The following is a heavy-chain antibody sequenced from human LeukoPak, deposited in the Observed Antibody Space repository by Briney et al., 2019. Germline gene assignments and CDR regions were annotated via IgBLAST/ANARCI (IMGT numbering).Heavy chain of an antibody. D-gene: IGHD4-17*01. V-gene: IGHV3-66*01. CDR1: GFTVSSNY. CDR3: ARGNSTVWYFDY. Sequence: GGSQRLSCAASGFTVSSNYMSWVRQAPGKGLEWVSVIYSGGSTYYPDSMKGRFTISRDNSKNTLYLQMNSLRAEDTAVYYCARGNSTVWYFDYWGQGTLVTVSS. J-gene: IGHJ4*02. CDR2: IYSGGST.